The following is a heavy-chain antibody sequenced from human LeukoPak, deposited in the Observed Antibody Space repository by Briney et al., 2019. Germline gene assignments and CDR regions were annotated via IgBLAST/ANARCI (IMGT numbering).Heavy chain of an antibody. CDR3: ASVNGDGAEYFQH. V-gene: IGHV3-7*03. CDR1: GFTFSSYS. CDR2: INQDGSRK. Sequence: GGSLRLSCAASGFTFSSYSMNWVRQAPGKGLEWVASINQDGSRKYYVDSIKGRFTISRDNAKNSLYHLQMNSLRAEDTAVYYCASVNGDGAEYFQHWGQGTLVTVSS. D-gene: IGHD2-21*01. J-gene: IGHJ1*01.